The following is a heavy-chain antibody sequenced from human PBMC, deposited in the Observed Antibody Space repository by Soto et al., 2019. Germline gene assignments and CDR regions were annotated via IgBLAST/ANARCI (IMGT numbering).Heavy chain of an antibody. V-gene: IGHV4-59*08. CDR1: CYSILSYY. D-gene: IGHD4-17*01. J-gene: IGHJ4*02. CDR2: IYYSGST. CDR3: ARRYGALFDY. Sequence: SDTLSLTCSFLCYSILSYYWSCIRQPPGKGLEWIGYIYYSGSTNYNPSLKSRVTISVDTSKNQFSLKLSSVTAADTAVYYCARRYGALFDYWGQGTLVTVS.